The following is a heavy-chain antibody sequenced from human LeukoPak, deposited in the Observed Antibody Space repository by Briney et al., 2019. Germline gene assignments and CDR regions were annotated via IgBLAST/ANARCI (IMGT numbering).Heavy chain of an antibody. CDR3: ARRYYDFWSGYSYYFDY. V-gene: IGHV4-38-2*01. CDR1: EFSVGSNY. J-gene: IGHJ4*02. D-gene: IGHD3-3*01. Sequence: GSLRLSCAASEFSVGSNYMTWVRQAPGKGLEWIGSIYHSASTYYNPSLKSRVTISVDTSKNQFSLKLSSVTAADTAVYYCARRYYDFWSGYSYYFDYWGQGTLVTVSS. CDR2: IYHSAST.